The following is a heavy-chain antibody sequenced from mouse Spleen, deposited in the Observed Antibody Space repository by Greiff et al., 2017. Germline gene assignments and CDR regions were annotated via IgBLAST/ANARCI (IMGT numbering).Heavy chain of an antibody. CDR2: INPSNGGT. CDR1: GYTFTSYY. J-gene: IGHJ2*01. D-gene: IGHD1-1*01. Sequence: VQLQQSGAELVKPGASVKLSCKASGYTFTSYYMYWVKQRPGQGLEWIGEINPSNGGTNFNEKFKSKATLTVDKSSSTAYMQLSSLTSEDSAVYYCTRGTTVVAPFDYWGQGTTLTVSS. V-gene: IGHV1S81*02. CDR3: TRGTTVVAPFDY.